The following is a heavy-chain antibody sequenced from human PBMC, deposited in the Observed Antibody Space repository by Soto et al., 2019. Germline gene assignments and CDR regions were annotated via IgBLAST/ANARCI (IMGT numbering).Heavy chain of an antibody. Sequence: EVQLVESGGGLVQPGGSLRLSCAASGFTFRTYLMHLVRQAPGQGLVWVSRINTDGISTSYADSVKGRFTISRDNARNTLYLQMIGLRAEDTAVYYCARDPPGTGVYYWGQGNLVTVSS. V-gene: IGHV3-74*01. CDR1: GFTFRTYL. J-gene: IGHJ4*02. CDR3: ARDPPGTGVYY. D-gene: IGHD1-1*01. CDR2: INTDGIST.